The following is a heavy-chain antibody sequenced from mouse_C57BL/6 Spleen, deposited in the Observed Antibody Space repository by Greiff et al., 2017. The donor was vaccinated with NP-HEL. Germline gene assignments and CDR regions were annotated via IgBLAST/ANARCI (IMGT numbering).Heavy chain of an antibody. CDR3: AREGVTTGDRFAD. V-gene: IGHV1-69*01. J-gene: IGHJ3*01. CDR1: GYTFTSYW. D-gene: IGHD2-2*01. CDR2: LDPSDSYT. Sequence: QVQLQQPGAELVMPGASVKLSCKASGYTFTSYWMHWVKQRPGQGLEWIGELDPSDSYTNYNQKFKGKSTLNVDKSSSTAYMQLSSLTSEDSAVYYCAREGVTTGDRFADWGQGTLVTVSA.